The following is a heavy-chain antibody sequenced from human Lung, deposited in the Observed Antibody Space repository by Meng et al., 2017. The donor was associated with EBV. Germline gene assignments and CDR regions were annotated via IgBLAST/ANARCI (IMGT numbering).Heavy chain of an antibody. CDR2: ISFDGSYT. CDR1: GCTFMTNA. V-gene: IGHV3-30*04. CDR3: ARDLVGRSFDWMGPEYHYAMDV. J-gene: IGHJ6*02. D-gene: IGHD2-8*02. Sequence: QVQLVESGGGVVQPGRVLRPSCASSGCTFMTNAFHWVRQAPDKVVEWVAFISFDGSYTYYADSVKGRFTVSRDSSRTTLYLKMNNMGAEDTAVYYCARDLVGRSFDWMGPEYHYAMDVWGQGTLVTVSS.